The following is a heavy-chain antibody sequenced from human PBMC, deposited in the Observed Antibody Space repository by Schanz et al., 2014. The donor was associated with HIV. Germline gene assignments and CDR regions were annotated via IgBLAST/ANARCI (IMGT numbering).Heavy chain of an antibody. CDR2: VSGSGST. CDR1: LFSLLPPH. D-gene: IGHD6-6*01. Sequence: QVLLQESGPRLMKPSETVYISCTVSLFSLLPPHWNWIRPSAVQGLEWIGRVSGSGSTDHNPSLKGRVPMPVDRSNTLFPWKLKSVPAADTAVYYCAKSGQLVTKHYWFDSWGQGTLVIVSS. J-gene: IGHJ5*01. CDR3: AKSGQLVTKHYWFDS. V-gene: IGHV4-4*07.